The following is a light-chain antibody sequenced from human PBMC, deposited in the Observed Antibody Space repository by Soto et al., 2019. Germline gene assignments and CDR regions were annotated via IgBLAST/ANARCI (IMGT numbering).Light chain of an antibody. Sequence: DIQMTQSPSSLSASVGDRVTITCRASQGVNKYVAWFQQKPGRAPKSLIYATNRLKSGVPSHFGASGSVNEFTLTISSLQPEDFATYYCQQYDTFPRTFGQGTKVEI. J-gene: IGKJ1*01. V-gene: IGKV1-16*02. CDR3: QQYDTFPRT. CDR2: ATN. CDR1: QGVNKY.